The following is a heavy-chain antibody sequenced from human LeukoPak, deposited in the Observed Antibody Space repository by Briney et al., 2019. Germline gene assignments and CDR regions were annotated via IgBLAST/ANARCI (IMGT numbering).Heavy chain of an antibody. CDR2: VGYDGDFK. CDR1: GFTFSNAW. CDR3: ANLIGGRNHFLMDV. J-gene: IGHJ6*02. Sequence: PGGSLRLSCAASGFTFSNAWMSWVRQAPGKGLEWVAIVGYDGDFKYYADSVRGRFTISRDNSKNTVFLQMQNLRTEDTAVYYCANLIGGRNHFLMDVWGQGTTVSVSS. V-gene: IGHV3-30*02. D-gene: IGHD1-14*01.